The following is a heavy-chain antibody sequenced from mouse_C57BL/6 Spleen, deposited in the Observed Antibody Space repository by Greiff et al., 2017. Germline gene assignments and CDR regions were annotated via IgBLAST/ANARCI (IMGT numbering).Heavy chain of an antibody. D-gene: IGHD2-2*01. CDR3: TRRIYYGYDGYAMDY. CDR1: GFTFSDAW. J-gene: IGHJ4*01. V-gene: IGHV6-6*01. Sequence: EVKVEESGGGLVQPGGSMKLSCAASGFTFSDAWMDWVRQSPEKGLEWVAEIRNKANNHATYYAESVKGRFTISRDDSKSSVYLQMNSLRAEDTGIYYCTRRIYYGYDGYAMDYWGQGTSVTVSS. CDR2: IRNKANNHAT.